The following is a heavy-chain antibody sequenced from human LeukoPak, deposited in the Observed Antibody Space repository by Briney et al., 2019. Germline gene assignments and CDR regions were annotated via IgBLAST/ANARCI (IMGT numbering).Heavy chain of an antibody. V-gene: IGHV3-53*01. Sequence: GGSLRLSCAASGFTVRDGYMSWVRQAPGKGLEWLAVIYVSGSTFYAASVKGRFTISRDNAKNTVYLQMNNIRAADTALYYCGRHGYGGSAPLSWGQGALVTVSS. D-gene: IGHD5-12*01. J-gene: IGHJ4*02. CDR2: IYVSGST. CDR1: GFTVRDGY. CDR3: GRHGYGGSAPLS.